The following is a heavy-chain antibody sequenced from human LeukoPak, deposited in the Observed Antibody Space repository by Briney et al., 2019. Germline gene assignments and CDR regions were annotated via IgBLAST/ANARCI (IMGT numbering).Heavy chain of an antibody. J-gene: IGHJ3*02. Sequence: ASVKVSCKASGYTFTGYYMHWVRRAPGQGLEWMGWINPNSGVTNYAQKFQGRVTVTRDTSISTAYMELNRLRSDDTALYYCARAPDTFDIWGHGTMVTVSS. CDR1: GYTFTGYY. V-gene: IGHV1-2*02. CDR3: ARAPDTFDI. CDR2: INPNSGVT.